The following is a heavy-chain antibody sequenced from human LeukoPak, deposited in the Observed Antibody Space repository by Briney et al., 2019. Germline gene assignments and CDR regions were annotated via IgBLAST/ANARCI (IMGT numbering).Heavy chain of an antibody. V-gene: IGHV4-38-2*01. CDR1: GYSISSGYY. D-gene: IGHD2-2*02. CDR2: IYDSGST. Sequence: PSETLSLTCAVSGYSISSGYYGGGIRQPPGKGLEWIGGIYDSGSTYYNPSLKSRVTISVDTSKTQFSLKLSSVTAADTAVYYCARQPIVVVPAAKPYRWFDPWGQGTLVTVSS. CDR3: ARQPIVVVPAAKPYRWFDP. J-gene: IGHJ5*02.